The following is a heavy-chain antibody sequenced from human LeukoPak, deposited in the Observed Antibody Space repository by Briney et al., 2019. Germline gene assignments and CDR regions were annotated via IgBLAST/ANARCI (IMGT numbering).Heavy chain of an antibody. CDR3: AKDGYAYYDFWSGYPQFDY. CDR1: GFTFSSYA. D-gene: IGHD3-3*01. Sequence: PGGSLRLSCAASGFTFSSYAMSWVRQAPGKGLEWVSAISGSGGSTYYADSVKGRFTISRDNSKNTLYLQMNSLRAEDTAVYYCAKDGYAYYDFWSGYPQFDYWGQGTPVTVSS. J-gene: IGHJ4*02. V-gene: IGHV3-23*01. CDR2: ISGSGGST.